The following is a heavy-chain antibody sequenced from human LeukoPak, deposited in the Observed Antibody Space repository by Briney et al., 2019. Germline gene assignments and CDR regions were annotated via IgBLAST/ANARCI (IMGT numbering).Heavy chain of an antibody. D-gene: IGHD6-13*01. V-gene: IGHV4-39*01. J-gene: IGHJ4*02. CDR2: IYYSGST. Sequence: PSDTLSLTCTVSGGSTSSYYWGWLRQPPGKGLEWIRSIYYSGSTYHNPSLKSRVTISVDTSKNQFSLKLSSVTAADTAVYYCARRVRIAAAGKGSFDYWGQGTLVTVSS. CDR1: GGSTSSYY. CDR3: ARRVRIAAAGKGSFDY.